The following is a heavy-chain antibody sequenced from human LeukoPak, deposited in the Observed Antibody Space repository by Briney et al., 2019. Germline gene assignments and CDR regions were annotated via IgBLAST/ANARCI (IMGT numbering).Heavy chain of an antibody. Sequence: SETLSLTCAVYGGSFSGYYWSWIRQPPGKGLEWIGEINHSGSTYYNPSLKSRVTISVDTSKNQFSLKLSSVTAADTAVYYCARLRQVSSGWYGGPGAFDYWGQGTLVTVSS. D-gene: IGHD6-19*01. CDR1: GGSFSGYY. J-gene: IGHJ4*02. CDR2: INHSGST. V-gene: IGHV4-34*01. CDR3: ARLRQVSSGWYGGPGAFDY.